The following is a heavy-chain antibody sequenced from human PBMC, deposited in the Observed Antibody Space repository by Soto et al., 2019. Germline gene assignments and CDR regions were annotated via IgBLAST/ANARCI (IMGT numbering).Heavy chain of an antibody. V-gene: IGHV4-31*03. CDR1: GGSLSRGGYY. Sequence: SETLSLTCTVSGGSLSRGGYYWSWIRQHPGKGLEWIGYIYYSGSTYYNPSLKSRVTISVDTSKNQFSLKLSSVTAADTAVYYCARTSAAGKYYYGMDVWGQGTTVT. CDR2: IYYSGST. D-gene: IGHD6-13*01. CDR3: ARTSAAGKYYYGMDV. J-gene: IGHJ6*02.